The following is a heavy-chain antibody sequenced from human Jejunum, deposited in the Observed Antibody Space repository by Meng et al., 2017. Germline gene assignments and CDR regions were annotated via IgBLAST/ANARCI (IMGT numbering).Heavy chain of an antibody. CDR3: VREFTGGYFDY. D-gene: IGHD3-10*01. CDR1: GYTLSNYY. CDR2: SNPSGGGT. V-gene: IGHV1-46*01. Sequence: ASLKVSCKASGYTLSNYYLHWVRQAPGQGLEWMGVSNPSGGGTNYAQKFQGRVTMTRDTSTSTVNMELSSLKSEDTAVYYCVREFTGGYFDYWGQGTLVTVSS. J-gene: IGHJ4*02.